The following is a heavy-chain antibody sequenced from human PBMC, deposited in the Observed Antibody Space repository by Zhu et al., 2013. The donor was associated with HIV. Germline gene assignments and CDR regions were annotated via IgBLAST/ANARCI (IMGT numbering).Heavy chain of an antibody. CDR3: ARDKGRVPAAIDYYYYYGMDV. CDR2: ISAYNGNT. D-gene: IGHD2-2*02. Sequence: QVQLVQSGAEVKKPGASVKVSCKASGYTFTSYGISWVRQAPGQGLEWMGWISAYNGNTNYAQKLQGRVTMTTDTSTSTAYMELRSLRSDDTAVYYCARDKGRVPAAIDYYYYYGMDVWGQGTTVTVSS. CDR1: GYTFTSYG. J-gene: IGHJ6*02. V-gene: IGHV1-18*01.